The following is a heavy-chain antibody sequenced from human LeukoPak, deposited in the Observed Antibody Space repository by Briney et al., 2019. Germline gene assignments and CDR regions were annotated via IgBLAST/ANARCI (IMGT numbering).Heavy chain of an antibody. Sequence: SETLSLTCTVSGGSISSGSYYWSWIRQPAGKGLEWIGRIYTSGSTNYNPSLQSRVTISVDTSKNQFSLILSSVTAADTAVYYCASRCRRTGCYKGFEPRGQGALVTVSS. CDR3: ASRCRRTGCYKGFEP. J-gene: IGHJ5*02. CDR1: GGSISSGSYY. V-gene: IGHV4-61*02. CDR2: IYTSGST. D-gene: IGHD2-2*02.